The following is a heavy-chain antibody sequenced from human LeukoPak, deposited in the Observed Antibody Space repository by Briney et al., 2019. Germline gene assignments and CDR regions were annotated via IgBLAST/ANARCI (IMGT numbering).Heavy chain of an antibody. V-gene: IGHV5-51*01. CDR3: ARRSKNYDVLTGGYYFDY. CDR2: IDPRDSDT. CDR1: GYSFTNYW. D-gene: IGHD3-9*01. J-gene: IGHJ4*02. Sequence: GESLKISCKGSGYSFTNYWIGWVRQMPGKGLECMGVIDPRDSDTTYSPSFQGQVTISVDKSISTAYLQWSSLKASDTAMYYCARRSKNYDVLTGGYYFDYWGQGTLVTVSS.